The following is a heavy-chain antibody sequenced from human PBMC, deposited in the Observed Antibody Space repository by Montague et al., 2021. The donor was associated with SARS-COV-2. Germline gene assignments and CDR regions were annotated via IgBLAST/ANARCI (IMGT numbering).Heavy chain of an antibody. V-gene: IGHV3-33*06. CDR1: GFTFRSYG. CDR2: MWNEGSKK. D-gene: IGHD4/OR15-4a*01. Sequence: SLRLSCAASGFTFRSYGMFWVRQAPGKGLEWVAVMWNEGSKKYYADSVRGRFTISRDNSKNTLYLHMNSLRAEDTAVYYCAKETIAYGMDVWGQGTTVTVSS. CDR3: AKETIAYGMDV. J-gene: IGHJ6*02.